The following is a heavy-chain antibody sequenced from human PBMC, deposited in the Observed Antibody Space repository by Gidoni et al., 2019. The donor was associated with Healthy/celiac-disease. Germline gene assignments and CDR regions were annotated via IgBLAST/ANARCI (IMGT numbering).Heavy chain of an antibody. D-gene: IGHD6-13*01. CDR2: ISYDGSNK. CDR3: AKDPGSSWYPGYYYMDV. J-gene: IGHJ6*03. Sequence: QVQLVESGGGVVQPGRSLRLSCAAPGFTFSSYGMHWVRQAPGKGLEWVAVISYDGSNKYYADSVKGRFTISRDNSKNTLYLQMNSLRAEDTAVYYCAKDPGSSWYPGYYYMDVWGKGTTVTVSS. V-gene: IGHV3-30*18. CDR1: GFTFSSYG.